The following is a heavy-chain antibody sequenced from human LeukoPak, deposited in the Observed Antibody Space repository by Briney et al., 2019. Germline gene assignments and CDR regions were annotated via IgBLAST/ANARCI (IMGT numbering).Heavy chain of an antibody. CDR2: ISSNGGST. D-gene: IGHD3-3*01. V-gene: IGHV3-64*01. CDR3: ARDSGITIFGVVIIGYYGMDV. J-gene: IGHJ6*02. Sequence: GGSLRLSCAASGFTFSSYAMHRVRQAPGKGLEYVSAISSNGGSTYYANSVKGRFTISRNNSKNTLYLQMGSLRAEDMAVYYCARDSGITIFGVVIIGYYGMDVWGQGTTVTVSS. CDR1: GFTFSSYA.